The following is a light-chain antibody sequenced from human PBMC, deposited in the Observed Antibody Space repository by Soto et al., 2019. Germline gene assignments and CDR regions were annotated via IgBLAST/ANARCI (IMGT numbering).Light chain of an antibody. CDR2: GAS. CDR1: QSVSSN. V-gene: IGKV3D-15*02. Sequence: EIVMKQSPATLSVSSGERATLSCGASQSVSSNLAWYQQKPGQAPRLLIYGASTRTTGIPARFSGSGSGTDFTLTISRLEPEDFAVYYCQLYGSSPWTVGQVTKVEIK. CDR3: QLYGSSPWT. J-gene: IGKJ1*01.